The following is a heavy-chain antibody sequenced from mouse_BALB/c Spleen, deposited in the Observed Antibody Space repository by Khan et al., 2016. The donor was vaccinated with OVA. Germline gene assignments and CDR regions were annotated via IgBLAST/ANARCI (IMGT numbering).Heavy chain of an antibody. Sequence: VQLQQSGAELVKPGASVKLSCTASGFNIKDTYMHWVKQRPEQGLEWIGRIDPANGNTKYDPKFQGKATITAEQSSNTAYLQLSSLTSEDTAVYYCASPNWFTYWGQGTLVTVSA. CDR2: IDPANGNT. V-gene: IGHV14-3*02. CDR1: GFNIKDTY. J-gene: IGHJ3*01. CDR3: ASPNWFTY.